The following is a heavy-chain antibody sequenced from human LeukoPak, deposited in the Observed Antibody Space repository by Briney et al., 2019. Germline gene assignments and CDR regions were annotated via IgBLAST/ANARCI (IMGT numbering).Heavy chain of an antibody. CDR2: ISSSGSTI. CDR3: ARDRLPYYYDSSGFYSYYGMDV. V-gene: IGHV3-48*03. J-gene: IGHJ6*02. CDR1: GFTFSSYE. D-gene: IGHD3-22*01. Sequence: EGSLRLSCAASGFTFSSYEMNWVRQAPGKGLEWVSYISSSGSTIYYADSVKGRFTTSRDNAKNSLYLQMNSLRAEDTAVYYCARDRLPYYYDSSGFYSYYGMDVWGQGTTVTVSS.